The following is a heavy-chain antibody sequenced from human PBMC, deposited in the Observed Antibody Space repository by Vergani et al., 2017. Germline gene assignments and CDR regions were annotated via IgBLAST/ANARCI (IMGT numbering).Heavy chain of an antibody. J-gene: IGHJ6*02. CDR2: VDPEDGET. CDR3: ATPQTVTTGGMEV. V-gene: IGHV1-69-2*01. D-gene: IGHD4-17*01. CDR1: GYTFTDPY. Sequence: EVQLVQSGAEVKKPGATMKISCKVSGYTFTDPYMHWVKQAPGKGLEWMGLVDPEDGETIYAEKFKGRVTIAADTSTDTAHLELSSLRSEDTAGYYCATPQTVTTGGMEVWGQGTTVIVSS.